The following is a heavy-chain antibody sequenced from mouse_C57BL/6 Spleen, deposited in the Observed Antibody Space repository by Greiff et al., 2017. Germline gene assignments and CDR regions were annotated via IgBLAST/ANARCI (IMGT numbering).Heavy chain of an antibody. CDR2: IDPSDSET. Sequence: VQLQQPGAELVRPGSSVKLSCKASGYTFTSYWMHWVKQRPIQGLEWIGNIDPSDSETHYNQKFKDKATLTVDKSSSTAYMQLSSLTSEDSAVYYCARSKTGTDAMDYWGQGTSVTVSS. CDR3: ARSKTGTDAMDY. D-gene: IGHD4-1*01. J-gene: IGHJ4*01. V-gene: IGHV1-52*01. CDR1: GYTFTSYW.